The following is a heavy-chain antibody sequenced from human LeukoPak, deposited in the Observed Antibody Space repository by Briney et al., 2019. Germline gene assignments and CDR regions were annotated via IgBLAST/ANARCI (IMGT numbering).Heavy chain of an antibody. Sequence: GASVKVSCKASGYTFTGYYMHWVRQAPGQGLEWMGWINPNSGGTNYAQKFQGRVTMTRDTSISTAYMELSRLRPDDTAVYYCARAYCSSTSCYDANLDYWGQGTLVTVSS. V-gene: IGHV1-2*02. J-gene: IGHJ4*02. CDR3: ARAYCSSTSCYDANLDY. D-gene: IGHD2-2*01. CDR2: INPNSGGT. CDR1: GYTFTGYY.